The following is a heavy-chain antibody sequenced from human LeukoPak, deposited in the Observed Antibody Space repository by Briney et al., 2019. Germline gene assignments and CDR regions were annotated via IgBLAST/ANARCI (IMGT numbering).Heavy chain of an antibody. CDR2: IRHSGSS. D-gene: IGHD6-13*01. J-gene: IGHJ4*02. V-gene: IGHV4-59*08. CDR3: ARHAGSSTSWYDY. Sequence: PSETLSLTCTVSGGSIRGYYWSWIRQPPGKGLEWIGYIRHSGSSNYNPSLKSRVTASVDTSKNQSSLKLSSVTAADTAVYYCARHAGSSTSWYDYWGQGILVTVSS. CDR1: GGSIRGYY.